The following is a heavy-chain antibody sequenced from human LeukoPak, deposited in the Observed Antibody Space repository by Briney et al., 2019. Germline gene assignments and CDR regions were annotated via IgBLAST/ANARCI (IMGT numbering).Heavy chain of an antibody. Sequence: GGSLRPSCAASEFTFSSYGMHWVRQAPGKGLEWVSSISSSSSYIYYADSVKGRFTISRDNAKNSLYLQMNSLRAEDTAVYYCASGSYFDYWGQGTLVTVSS. J-gene: IGHJ4*02. CDR2: ISSSSSYI. CDR1: EFTFSSYG. V-gene: IGHV3-21*01. D-gene: IGHD1-26*01. CDR3: ASGSYFDY.